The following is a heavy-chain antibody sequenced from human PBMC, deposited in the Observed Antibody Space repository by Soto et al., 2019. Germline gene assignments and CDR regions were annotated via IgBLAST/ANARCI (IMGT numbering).Heavy chain of an antibody. Sequence: ASVKVSCKASGYRFTHYVIHWVRQAPGQRLEWMGWIGAGDGKTYYSQNFQGRVTITKDTSASTAYMELSSLISEDTAVYYCVRDYASDSGVHLDFWGQGTLVTGSS. CDR2: IGAGDGKT. J-gene: IGHJ4*02. D-gene: IGHD3-22*01. V-gene: IGHV1-3*01. CDR1: GYRFTHYV. CDR3: VRDYASDSGVHLDF.